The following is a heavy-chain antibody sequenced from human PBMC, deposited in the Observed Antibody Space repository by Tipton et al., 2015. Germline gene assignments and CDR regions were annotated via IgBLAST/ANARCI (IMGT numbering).Heavy chain of an antibody. D-gene: IGHD4-23*01. J-gene: IGHJ4*02. CDR2: ISHSGNT. CDR1: AYSITTDYY. CDR3: ARARGRHGGLFDS. Sequence: GLVKPSETLSLTCAVSAYSITTDYYWVWIRQAPGKGLEWIGAISHSGNTFYNPSLKSRVTISADTSKNQFSLRLSSVTAADTAVYYCARARGRHGGLFDSWGQGILVTVSS. V-gene: IGHV4-38-2*01.